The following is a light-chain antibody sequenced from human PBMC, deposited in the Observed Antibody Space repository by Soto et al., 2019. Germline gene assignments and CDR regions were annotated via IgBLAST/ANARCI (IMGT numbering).Light chain of an antibody. CDR2: GTS. Sequence: EIVLTQSPGTLSLSPGERATLSCRSSQSVSSSYLAWYQQKPGQAPSLLIYGTSSRATGIPDRFSGSGSGTDFPLTIIRLEPEDFAVYYCQQYGSSPSYTFGQGTKLEIK. CDR3: QQYGSSPSYT. J-gene: IGKJ2*01. V-gene: IGKV3-20*01. CDR1: QSVSSSY.